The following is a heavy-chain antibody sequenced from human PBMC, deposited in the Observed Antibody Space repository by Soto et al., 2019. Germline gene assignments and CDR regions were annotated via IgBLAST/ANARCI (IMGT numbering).Heavy chain of an antibody. CDR2: THHRGYI. Sequence: PLVTLSLTCTVSSAPITKYYWGWVRQAPGRGIEWIGFTHHRGYISYSPSLKSRVTMSVDPSKNQVSLKLTSVTAADTAVYYCGRLQNFIKLCFGSWGQGVLVTVSS. V-gene: IGHV4-4*09. D-gene: IGHD2-21*01. CDR1: SAPITKYY. CDR3: GRLQNFIKLCFGS. J-gene: IGHJ4*02.